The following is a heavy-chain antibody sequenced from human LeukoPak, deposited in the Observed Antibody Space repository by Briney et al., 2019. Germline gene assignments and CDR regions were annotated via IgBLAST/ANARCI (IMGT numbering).Heavy chain of an antibody. V-gene: IGHV6-1*01. J-gene: IGHJ5*02. CDR3: AGRLTQYDCFDP. CDR2: TYYRSTWYN. CDR1: GDSVSSNSVT. Sequence: QTLSLTCAISGDSVSSNSVTWNWIRQSPSRGLEWLGRTYYRSTWYNDYAVSVRGRITVNPDTSKNQFSLHLNSVTPEDTAVYYCAGRLTQYDCFDPWGQGILVTVSS. D-gene: IGHD2-2*01.